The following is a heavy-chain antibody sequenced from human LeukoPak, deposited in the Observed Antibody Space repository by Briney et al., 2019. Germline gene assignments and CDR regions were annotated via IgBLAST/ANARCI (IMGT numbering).Heavy chain of an antibody. Sequence: GGSLRLSCAASGFNFSSFGMHWVRQAPGEGLEWVAYIGYTGTNTYYADSVKGRFTISRDNSKNTVHLQMNRLRAADTALYSCARDLTGKYYIAYWGQGTLVTVSS. CDR2: IGYTGTNT. J-gene: IGHJ4*02. D-gene: IGHD2-8*02. CDR3: ARDLTGKYYIAY. V-gene: IGHV3-30*02. CDR1: GFNFSSFG.